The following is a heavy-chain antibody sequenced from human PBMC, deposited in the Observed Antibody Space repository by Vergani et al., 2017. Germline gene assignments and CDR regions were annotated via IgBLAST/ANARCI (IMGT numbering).Heavy chain of an antibody. V-gene: IGHV3-49*03. Sequence: EVQLVESGGGLVQPGRSLRLSCTASGFTFGDYAMSWFRQAPGKGLEWVGFIRSKAYGGTTEYAASVKGRFTISRDDSKSIAYLQMNSLKTEDTAVYYCTTETREDIVATDYWGQGTLVTVSS. CDR2: IRSKAYGGTT. D-gene: IGHD5-12*01. CDR1: GFTFGDYA. J-gene: IGHJ4*02. CDR3: TTETREDIVATDY.